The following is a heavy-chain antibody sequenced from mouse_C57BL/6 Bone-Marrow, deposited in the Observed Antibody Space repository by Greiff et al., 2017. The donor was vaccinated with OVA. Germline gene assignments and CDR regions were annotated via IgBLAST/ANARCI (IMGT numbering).Heavy chain of an antibody. CDR2: INPNNGGT. D-gene: IGHD1-1*01. J-gene: IGHJ4*01. V-gene: IGHV1-18*01. CDR3: ARKRARYSSPYAMDY. Sequence: VQLKQSGPELVKPGASVKIPCKASGYTFTDYNMDWVKQSHGKSLEWIGDINPNNGGTIYNQKFKGKATLTVDKSSSTAYMELRSLTSEDTAVYYCARKRARYSSPYAMDYWGQGTSVTVSS. CDR1: GYTFTDYN.